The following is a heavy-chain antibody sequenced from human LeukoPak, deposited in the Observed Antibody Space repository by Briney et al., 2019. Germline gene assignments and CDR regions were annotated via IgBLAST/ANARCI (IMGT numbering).Heavy chain of an antibody. Sequence: ASVKVSCKASGYTFTSYYMHWVRQAPGQGLERMGIINPSGGSTSYAQKFQGRVTMTRDTSTSTVYMELSSLRSEDTAIYYCAKLAASETGEGSWGQGTLVTVSS. J-gene: IGHJ5*02. CDR1: GYTFTSYY. CDR3: AKLAASETGEGS. CDR2: INPSGGST. V-gene: IGHV1-46*01. D-gene: IGHD6-13*01.